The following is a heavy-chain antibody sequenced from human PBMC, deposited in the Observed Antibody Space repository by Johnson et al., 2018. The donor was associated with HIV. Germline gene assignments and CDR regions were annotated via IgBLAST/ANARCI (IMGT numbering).Heavy chain of an antibody. CDR1: GFTFSSYD. V-gene: IGHV3-13*01. J-gene: IGHJ3*02. D-gene: IGHD1-26*01. Sequence: VQLVESGGGLVQPGGSLRLSCAASGFTFSSYDMHWVRQATGKGLEWVSAIGTAGDTYYPGSVKGRFTISSENAKNSLYLQMNSLRAGDTAVYYCARAGVGAGAFDIWGQGTMVTVSS. CDR3: ARAGVGAGAFDI. CDR2: IGTAGDT.